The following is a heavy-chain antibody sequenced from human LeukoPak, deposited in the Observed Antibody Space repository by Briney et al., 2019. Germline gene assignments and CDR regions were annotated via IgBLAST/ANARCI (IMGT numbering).Heavy chain of an antibody. V-gene: IGHV3-7*03. CDR2: INEDGSEK. D-gene: IGHD2-15*01. CDR3: ARELPDY. Sequence: GGSLRLSCVGSGFTFGTYWMTWVRQAPGKGLEWVANINEDGSEKHYVGSVEGRFTISRDNAKNSVYLQMSSLRAEAMAVYYCARELPDYWGQGTLVTVSS. CDR1: GFTFGTYW. J-gene: IGHJ4*01.